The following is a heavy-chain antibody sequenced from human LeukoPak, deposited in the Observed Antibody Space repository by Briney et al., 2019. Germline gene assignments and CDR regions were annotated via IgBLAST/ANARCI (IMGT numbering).Heavy chain of an antibody. CDR2: INSDGGST. J-gene: IGHJ4*02. Sequence: GGSLRLSCTASEFTFSGYWMHWVRQAPGKGLVWVSRINSDGGSTSYADSVKGRFTISRDNAKNTLYLQMSSLRAEDTAVYYCARRIQGMAPYYFDYWGQGTLVTVSS. CDR1: EFTFSGYW. V-gene: IGHV3-74*01. D-gene: IGHD5-24*01. CDR3: ARRIQGMAPYYFDY.